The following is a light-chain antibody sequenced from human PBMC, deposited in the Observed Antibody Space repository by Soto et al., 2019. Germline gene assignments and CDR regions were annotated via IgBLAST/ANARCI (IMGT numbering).Light chain of an antibody. J-gene: IGKJ4*02. V-gene: IGKV1-13*02. CDR2: DAS. Sequence: AIELLKSTPSLSASIGDRDTITSRASQGSARALAWYQQKPGKPPSLLIYDASTPESGVPSRFSGSGSETHFTLTINSLQADDFATYYCQQFSTFPVTFGGGTKVDIK. CDR1: QGSARA. CDR3: QQFSTFPVT.